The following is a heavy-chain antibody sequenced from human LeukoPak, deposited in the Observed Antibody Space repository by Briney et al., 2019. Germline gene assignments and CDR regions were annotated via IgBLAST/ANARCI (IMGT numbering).Heavy chain of an antibody. V-gene: IGHV3-30*03. Sequence: GGSLRLSCVASGFIFSSYGMHWVRQAPGKGLEWVAVILHDSSNKYYADSVKGRFTISRDNSKNTLYLQMNSLRAEDTAVYYCARTPIKTVKIRHYYYYMDVWGKGTTVTVSS. CDR2: ILHDSSNK. D-gene: IGHD5-24*01. CDR1: GFIFSSYG. CDR3: ARTPIKTVKIRHYYYYMDV. J-gene: IGHJ6*03.